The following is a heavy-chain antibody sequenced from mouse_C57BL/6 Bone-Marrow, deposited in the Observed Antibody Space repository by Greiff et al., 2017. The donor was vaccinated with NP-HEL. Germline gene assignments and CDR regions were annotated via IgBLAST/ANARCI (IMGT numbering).Heavy chain of an antibody. J-gene: IGHJ4*01. CDR2: ISSGSSTI. Sequence: EVQLVESGGGLVKPGGSLKLSCAASGFTFSDYGMHWVRQAPEKGLEWVAYISSGSSTIYYADTVKGRFTISRDNAKNTLFLHMTSLRSEDTAMYYCARRLGMRGSMDYWGQGTSVTVSS. CDR1: GFTFSDYG. V-gene: IGHV5-17*01. CDR3: ARRLGMRGSMDY. D-gene: IGHD4-1*01.